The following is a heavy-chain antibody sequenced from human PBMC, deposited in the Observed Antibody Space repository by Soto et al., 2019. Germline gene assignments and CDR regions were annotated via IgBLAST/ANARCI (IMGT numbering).Heavy chain of an antibody. Sequence: QVQLVQSGAEVKKPGASVKVSCKTSGYTFSSYGFTWVRQAPGQGHEWMGWISAYNGDTKYAQKYQDRVTMTTDTSTSTAYLELRSLTSDDTAVYYCARVVGDGFGGYEDGGELWVIFDYWGQGTLVTVSS. CDR1: GYTFSSYG. CDR2: ISAYNGDT. J-gene: IGHJ4*02. V-gene: IGHV1-18*01. D-gene: IGHD5-12*01. CDR3: ARVVGDGFGGYEDGGELWVIFDY.